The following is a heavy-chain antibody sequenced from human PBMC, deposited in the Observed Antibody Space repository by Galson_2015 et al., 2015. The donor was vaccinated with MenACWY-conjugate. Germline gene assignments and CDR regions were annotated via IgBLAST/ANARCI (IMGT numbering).Heavy chain of an antibody. V-gene: IGHV3-23*01. CDR1: GFTFNNFG. D-gene: IGHD3-16*01. J-gene: IGHJ5*02. CDR2: ISGSGVMT. CDR3: AKDHNVWGTDP. Sequence: LRLSCAASGFTFNNFGMHWVRQAPGKGLEWVSAISGSGVMTYYADSVKGRFTISRDNSKDTLYLQMNSLRAEDTAVYYCAKDHNVWGTDPWGQGTLVTVSS.